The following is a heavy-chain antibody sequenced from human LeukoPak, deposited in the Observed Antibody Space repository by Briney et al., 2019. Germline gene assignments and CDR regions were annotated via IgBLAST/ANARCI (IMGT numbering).Heavy chain of an antibody. CDR2: VYYSGST. J-gene: IGHJ3*02. D-gene: IGHD3-22*01. Sequence: SETLSLTCTVSGGSISTYYWSWIRQPPGKGLEWIGNVYYSGSTYYNPSLKSRVTISVDTSKNQFSLKLTSVTAADTAVYYCARFPYYYDSPIWGQGTMVTVSS. CDR3: ARFPYYYDSPI. CDR1: GGSISTYY. V-gene: IGHV4-59*04.